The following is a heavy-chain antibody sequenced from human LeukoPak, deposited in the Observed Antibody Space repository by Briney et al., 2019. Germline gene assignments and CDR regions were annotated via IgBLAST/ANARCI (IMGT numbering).Heavy chain of an antibody. V-gene: IGHV4-4*02. CDR2: IYHSGST. CDR3: ARVGIVVVPAATRWFDP. CDR1: GGSISSSNW. J-gene: IGHJ5*02. Sequence: SETLSLTCAVSGGSISSSNWWSWVRQPPGKGLEWIGEIYHSGSTNYNPSLKSRVTISVGKSKNQFSLKLSSVTAADTAVYYCARVGIVVVPAATRWFDPWGQGTLVTVSS. D-gene: IGHD2-2*01.